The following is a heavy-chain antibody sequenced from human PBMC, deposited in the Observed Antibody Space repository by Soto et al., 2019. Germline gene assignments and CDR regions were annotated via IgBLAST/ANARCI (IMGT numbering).Heavy chain of an antibody. CDR3: ARDLQVLRFLEWFPQISDY. Sequence: ASVKVSCKVSGYTLTELSMHWVRQAPGKGLEWMGGFDPEDGETIYAQKFQGRVTMTEDTSTDTAYMELSSLRSEDTAVYYCARDLQVLRFLEWFPQISDYWGQGTLVTVSS. CDR2: FDPEDGET. J-gene: IGHJ4*02. CDR1: GYTLTELS. D-gene: IGHD3-3*01. V-gene: IGHV1-24*01.